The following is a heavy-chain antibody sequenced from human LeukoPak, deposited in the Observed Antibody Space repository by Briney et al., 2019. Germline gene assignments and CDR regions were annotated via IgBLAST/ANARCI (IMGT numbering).Heavy chain of an antibody. CDR3: ATGRAAAGNSPHYYYYMDV. CDR1: GYTLTELS. CDR2: FDPEDGET. D-gene: IGHD6-13*01. Sequence: ASVKVSCKVSGYTLTELSMHWVRQAPGKGLEWMGGFDPEDGETIYAQKFQGRVTMTEDTSTDTAYMELSSLRSEDTAVYYCATGRAAAGNSPHYYYYMDVWGKGTTVTVSS. V-gene: IGHV1-24*01. J-gene: IGHJ6*03.